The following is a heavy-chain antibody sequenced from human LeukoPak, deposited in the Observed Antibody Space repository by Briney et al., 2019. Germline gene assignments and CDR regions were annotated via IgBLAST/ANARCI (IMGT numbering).Heavy chain of an antibody. J-gene: IGHJ4*02. D-gene: IGHD6-19*01. CDR1: GFTFSSYR. Sequence: GGSLRLSCAASGFTFSSYRMHWVRQAPGKGLVWVSRIVPDGSGTNYADSVKGRFTISRDNAKNSLYLQMNSLRAEDTAVYYCARIMRGYSSGWYGIDYWGQGTLVTVSS. V-gene: IGHV3-74*01. CDR3: ARIMRGYSSGWYGIDY. CDR2: IVPDGSGT.